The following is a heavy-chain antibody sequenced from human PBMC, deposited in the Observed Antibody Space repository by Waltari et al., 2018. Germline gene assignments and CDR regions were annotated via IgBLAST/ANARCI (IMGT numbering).Heavy chain of an antibody. Sequence: QVQLVQSGAEVKKPGSSVKVSCKASGGTFSSYTISWVRQAPGQGLEWMGRIIPILGIANDAQKFQGRVTITADKSTSTAYMELNSLRAEDTAVYYCARDPYPISSSWPSLDYWGQGTLVTVSS. J-gene: IGHJ4*02. V-gene: IGHV1-69*08. CDR2: IIPILGIA. D-gene: IGHD6-13*01. CDR1: GGTFSSYT. CDR3: ARDPYPISSSWPSLDY.